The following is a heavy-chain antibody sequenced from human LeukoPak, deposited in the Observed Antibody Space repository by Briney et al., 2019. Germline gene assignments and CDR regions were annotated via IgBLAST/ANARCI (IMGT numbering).Heavy chain of an antibody. V-gene: IGHV4-39*01. CDR1: GDSISSNNW. CDR3: ASYWAGATSFDY. Sequence: SETLSLTCAVSGDSISSNNWWSWVRQTSGKGLEWIGSIYYSGSTYYNPSLKSRVTISVDTSKNQFSLKLSSVTAADTAVYYCASYWAGATSFDYWGQGTLVTVSS. D-gene: IGHD1-26*01. CDR2: IYYSGST. J-gene: IGHJ4*02.